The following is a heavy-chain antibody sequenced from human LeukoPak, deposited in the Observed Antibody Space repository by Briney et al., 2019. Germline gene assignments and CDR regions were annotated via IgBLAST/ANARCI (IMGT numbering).Heavy chain of an antibody. CDR3: ARYGDGFNSAYRFDY. CDR1: GDSISRHY. D-gene: IGHD5-24*01. Sequence: SETLSLTCSVSGDSISRHYWSWIRQPPGKGLEWIGYILYSGSTNYNPSLKSRVTISVDTSKNQFSLKLRSVTAADTAVYYCARYGDGFNSAYRFDYWGQGALVTVSS. CDR2: ILYSGST. V-gene: IGHV4-59*11. J-gene: IGHJ4*02.